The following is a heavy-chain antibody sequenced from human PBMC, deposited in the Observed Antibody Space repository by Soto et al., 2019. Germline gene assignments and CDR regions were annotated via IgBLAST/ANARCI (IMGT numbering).Heavy chain of an antibody. CDR2: ISGSGGST. Sequence: GGSLRLSCAASGFTFSSYAMSWVRQAQGKGLEWVSAISGSGGSTYYADSVKGRFTISRDNSKNTLYLQMNSLRAEDTAVYYCAKVWDYYDSSGYYAFDYWGQGTLVTVSS. D-gene: IGHD3-22*01. CDR1: GFTFSSYA. J-gene: IGHJ4*02. V-gene: IGHV3-23*01. CDR3: AKVWDYYDSSGYYAFDY.